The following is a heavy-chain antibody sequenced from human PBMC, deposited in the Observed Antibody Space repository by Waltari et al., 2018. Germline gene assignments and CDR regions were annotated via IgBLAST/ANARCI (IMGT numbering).Heavy chain of an antibody. Sequence: EVQLVESGGGLVQPGGSLRLSCAASGFTFSSYWMSWVRQAPGKGLEWVANIKQDGSEKYYVDSVKGRFTISRDNAKNSLYLQMNSLRAEDTAVYYCARGGLGYCSGGSCYNFDYWGQGTLVTVSS. CDR2: IKQDGSEK. J-gene: IGHJ4*02. CDR1: GFTFSSYW. CDR3: ARGGLGYCSGGSCYNFDY. V-gene: IGHV3-7*01. D-gene: IGHD2-15*01.